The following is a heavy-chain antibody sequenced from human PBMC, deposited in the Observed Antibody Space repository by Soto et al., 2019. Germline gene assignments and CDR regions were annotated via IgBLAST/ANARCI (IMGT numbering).Heavy chain of an antibody. Sequence: QVQLLESGGGLVKPGGSLRLSCAASEFTVSGYYMAWIRQPPGKGLEWISYISSDSVYTNYADSVKGRFTISRDNAKNSLYLQMNSLRAEDTAGYCCASGQEVRMADIWGQGTMVTVSS. V-gene: IGHV3-11*03. CDR1: EFTVSGYY. CDR3: ASGQEVRMADI. D-gene: IGHD2-15*01. J-gene: IGHJ3*02. CDR2: ISSDSVYT.